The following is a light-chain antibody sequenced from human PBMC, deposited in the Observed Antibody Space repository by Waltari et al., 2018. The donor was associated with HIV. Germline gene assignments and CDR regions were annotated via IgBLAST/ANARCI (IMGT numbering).Light chain of an antibody. CDR3: AAWDDSLHGEL. V-gene: IGLV1-44*01. CDR1: YSNIGSNT. CDR2: SNN. J-gene: IGLJ2*01. Sequence: QSVLTQTPSLSGTPGQRVTISCSGGYSNIGSNTLNWYQQFPGTAPLLLIYSNNQRPSGVPDRFSGSKSGTSASLVISELQSQDEADYHCAAWDDSLHGELFGGGTKLTVL.